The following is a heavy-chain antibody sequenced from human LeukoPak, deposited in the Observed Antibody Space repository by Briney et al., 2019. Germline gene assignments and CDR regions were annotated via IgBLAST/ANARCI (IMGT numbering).Heavy chain of an antibody. Sequence: PGVSVRLSCAASGFTFSSYSMNWARQAPGKGLVWVSYISSSSSTIYYADSVKGRFTISRDNAKNSLYLQMNSLRADDTAVYYCASSGSGWYLDYWGQGTLVTVSS. CDR1: GFTFSSYS. D-gene: IGHD6-19*01. CDR2: ISSSSSTI. V-gene: IGHV3-48*01. J-gene: IGHJ4*02. CDR3: ASSGSGWYLDY.